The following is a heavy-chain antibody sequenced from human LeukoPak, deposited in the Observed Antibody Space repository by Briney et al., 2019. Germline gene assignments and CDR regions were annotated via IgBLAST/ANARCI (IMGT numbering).Heavy chain of an antibody. CDR3: GSTNYIPSLNTRVTISVDTSKNQFSLKLSSVTAADTAVYYCARGVELRFLEVNYIDV. V-gene: IGHV4-59*01. D-gene: IGHD3-10*01. CDR2: IYYSGST. CDR1: GGSIRSYY. Sequence: NPSETLSLTCTVSGGSIRSYYWSWIRQPPGKGREWSGYIYYSGSTNYNPSLKSGVTISVDTSKNQFYLKLRTVPAEGTGVYYCGSTNYIPSLNTRVTISVDTSKNQFSLKLSSVTAADTAVYYCARGVELRFLEVNYIDVWGKGTTVTVSS. J-gene: IGHJ6*03.